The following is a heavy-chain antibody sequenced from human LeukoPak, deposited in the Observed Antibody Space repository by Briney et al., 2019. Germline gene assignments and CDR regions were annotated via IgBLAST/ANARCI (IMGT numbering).Heavy chain of an antibody. J-gene: IGHJ4*02. Sequence: GSLRLSCAASGFTFSSYWMHWVRPAPGKGLVWVSRINSDGSSTSYPDSVKGRFTISSNNAKNTLYLQMNSLRAEDTAVYYCARDGYYDSSGYYLWGQGTLVTVSS. CDR3: ARDGYYDSSGYYL. D-gene: IGHD3-22*01. V-gene: IGHV3-74*01. CDR1: GFTFSSYW. CDR2: INSDGSST.